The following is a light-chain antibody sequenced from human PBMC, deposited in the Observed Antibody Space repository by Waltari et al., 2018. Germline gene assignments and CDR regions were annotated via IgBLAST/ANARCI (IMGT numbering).Light chain of an antibody. Sequence: QSALTQPPPPSGSPGPSVPISCPGTSRPAGGFNFSSWYQHPPGKAPKVMIYEVNKRPSGVPDRFSGSKSGNTASLTVSGVQAEDEADYYCSSYGGSNNLVFGGGTKLTVL. CDR3: SSYGGSNNLV. CDR2: EVN. V-gene: IGLV2-8*01. J-gene: IGLJ3*02. CDR1: SRPAGGFNF.